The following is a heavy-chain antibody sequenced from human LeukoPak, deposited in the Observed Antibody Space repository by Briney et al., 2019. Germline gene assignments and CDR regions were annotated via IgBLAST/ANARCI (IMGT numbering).Heavy chain of an antibody. CDR3: APNIVATLSF. CDR1: GFTFSNYW. Sequence: GGSLRLSCAASGFTFSNYWMHWVRQDPGKGLVWVSRINSDGSSTSYADSVKGRFTISRDNAKNTLYLQMNSLRVDDTAVYYCAPNIVATLSFWGQGTLATVS. V-gene: IGHV3-74*01. J-gene: IGHJ4*02. CDR2: INSDGSST. D-gene: IGHD5-12*01.